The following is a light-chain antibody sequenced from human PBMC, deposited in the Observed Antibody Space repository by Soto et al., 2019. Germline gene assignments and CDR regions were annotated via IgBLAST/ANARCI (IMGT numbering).Light chain of an antibody. CDR2: LNSDGSH. V-gene: IGLV4-69*01. CDR1: SGHSSYA. Sequence: QLVLTQSPSASASLGASVKLTCTLSSGHSSYAIAGHQQQPEKGPRYLMKLNSDGSHSKGDGIPDRFSGSSSGAERDLTISSLQSEDEADYYCQTWGTGVVFGGGTKLTVL. J-gene: IGLJ2*01. CDR3: QTWGTGVV.